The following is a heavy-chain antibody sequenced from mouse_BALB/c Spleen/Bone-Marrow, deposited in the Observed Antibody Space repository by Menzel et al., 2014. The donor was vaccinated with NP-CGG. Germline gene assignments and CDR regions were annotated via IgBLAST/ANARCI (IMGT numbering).Heavy chain of an antibody. D-gene: IGHD5-5*01. V-gene: IGHV3-6*02. J-gene: IGHJ4*01. CDR2: ISYDGSN. CDR3: AKGGIYLMDY. CDR1: GYSITSGYY. Sequence: EVQLQQSGPGLVKPSQSLSLPCSVTGYSITSGYYCNWIRQFPGNTLEWMGYISYDGSNNYNPSLKNRISITRDTSKNQFFLKLNSVTTEDTATYYCAKGGIYLMDYWGQGTSVTVSS.